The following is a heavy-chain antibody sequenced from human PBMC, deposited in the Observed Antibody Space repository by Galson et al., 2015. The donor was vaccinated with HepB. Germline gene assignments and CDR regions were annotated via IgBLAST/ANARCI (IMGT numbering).Heavy chain of an antibody. Sequence: SLRLSCAASGFTFSSYWVSWVRQAPGKGLEWVANIQQDGSEKYYVDSLKGRFTISRDNAKNSLYLQMISLRAEDTAVYYCARGGVWGTFDYWGQGTLVTVSS. J-gene: IGHJ4*02. CDR1: GFTFSSYW. D-gene: IGHD3-16*01. V-gene: IGHV3-7*03. CDR2: IQQDGSEK. CDR3: ARGGVWGTFDY.